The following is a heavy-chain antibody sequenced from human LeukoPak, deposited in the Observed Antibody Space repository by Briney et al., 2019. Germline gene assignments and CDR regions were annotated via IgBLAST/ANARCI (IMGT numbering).Heavy chain of an antibody. CDR3: AKNGFTFGGLVDINFDY. V-gene: IGHV3-30*18. CDR2: MSYDGSNK. CDR1: GFTFSTYG. Sequence: GGSLKLSCAASGFTFSTYGMHWVRQAPGKGLEWVAVMSYDGSNKFYADSVKGRFTISRDNSKNTLYLQMNSLRPDDTAVYFCAKNGFTFGGLVDINFDYWGQGTLVTVSS. J-gene: IGHJ4*02. D-gene: IGHD3-16*02.